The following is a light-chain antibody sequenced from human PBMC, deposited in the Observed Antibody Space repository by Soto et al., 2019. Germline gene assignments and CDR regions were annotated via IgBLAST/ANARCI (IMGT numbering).Light chain of an antibody. CDR2: GAS. CDR1: QSVSNNY. Sequence: IVLTQVPGILSLSPGERATLSCMASQSVSNNYLAWYQQKPSQAHMLLIYGASNRAAGIPDSFSSSGSGTDITITSSRLEPEDFAVYYCQHYGSSGTFGQGTKVDIK. CDR3: QHYGSSGT. J-gene: IGKJ1*01. V-gene: IGKV3-20*01.